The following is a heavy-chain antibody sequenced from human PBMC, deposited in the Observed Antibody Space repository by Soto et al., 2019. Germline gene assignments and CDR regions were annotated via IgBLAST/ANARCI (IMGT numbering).Heavy chain of an antibody. D-gene: IGHD2-2*01. CDR2: INAGNGNT. Sequence: ASVKVSCKASGYTFTSYAMHWVRQAPGQRLEWMGWINAGNGNTKYSQKFQGRVTITRDTSASTAYMELSSLRSEDTAVYYCARARDIVVVPAANDAFDIWGQGTRVTVSS. CDR3: ARARDIVVVPAANDAFDI. V-gene: IGHV1-3*01. J-gene: IGHJ3*02. CDR1: GYTFTSYA.